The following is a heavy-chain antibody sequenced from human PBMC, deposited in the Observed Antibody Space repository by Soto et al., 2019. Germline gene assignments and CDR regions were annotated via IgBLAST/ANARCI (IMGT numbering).Heavy chain of an antibody. V-gene: IGHV3-7*01. CDR2: IKQDGSEK. CDR3: ARDRYSYYHFWSGSLPYYYYGMDV. J-gene: IGHJ6*02. CDR1: GFTFSSYW. D-gene: IGHD3-3*01. Sequence: GGSLRLSCAASGFTFSSYWMSWVRQAPGKGLEWVANIKQDGSEKYYVDSVKGRFTISRDNAKNSLYLQMNSLRAEDTAVYYCARDRYSYYHFWSGSLPYYYYGMDVWGQGTTVTVSS.